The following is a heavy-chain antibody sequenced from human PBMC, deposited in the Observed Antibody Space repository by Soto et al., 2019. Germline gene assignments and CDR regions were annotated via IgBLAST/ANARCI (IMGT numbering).Heavy chain of an antibody. J-gene: IGHJ6*02. Sequence: GSLRLSCAASGFTFSSYAMHWVRQAPGKGLEWVAVISYDGSNKYYADSVKGRFTISRDNSKITLYLQMNSLRAEDTAVYYCAREASDRSSWLYYYYYYGMDVWGQGTTVTVSS. CDR1: GFTFSSYA. CDR3: AREASDRSSWLYYYYYYGMDV. V-gene: IGHV3-30-3*01. D-gene: IGHD6-13*01. CDR2: ISYDGSNK.